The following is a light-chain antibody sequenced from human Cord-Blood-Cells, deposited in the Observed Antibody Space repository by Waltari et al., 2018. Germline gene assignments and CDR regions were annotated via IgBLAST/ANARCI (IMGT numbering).Light chain of an antibody. CDR3: CSYAGSSTSWV. Sequence: QSALTQPASVSGSPGQSINISCTGTSSDVGSYNLASWYQQHPGKAPKLRIYEGSKRPSGVSNRFSGSKSGNTASLTISGLQAEDEADYYCCSYAGSSTSWVFGGGTKLTVL. J-gene: IGLJ3*02. CDR2: EGS. V-gene: IGLV2-23*01. CDR1: SSDVGSYNL.